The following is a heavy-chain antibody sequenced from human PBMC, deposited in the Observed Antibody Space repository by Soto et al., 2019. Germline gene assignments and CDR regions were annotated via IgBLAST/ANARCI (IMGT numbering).Heavy chain of an antibody. J-gene: IGHJ6*02. D-gene: IGHD3-22*01. CDR2: INHSGST. V-gene: IGHV4-34*01. CDR3: ARGHTWLFRNNYSYYGMDV. CDR1: GGSFSGYY. Sequence: SETLSLTCAVYGGSFSGYYWSWIRQPPGKGLEWIGEINHSGSTNYNPSLKSLVTISVDTSKNQFSLKLSSVTAEDTAVYYCARGHTWLFRNNYSYYGMDVCGQGHTVTVSS.